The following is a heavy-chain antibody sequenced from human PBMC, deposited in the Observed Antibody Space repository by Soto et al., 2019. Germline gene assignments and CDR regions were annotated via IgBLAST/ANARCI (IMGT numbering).Heavy chain of an antibody. D-gene: IGHD6-19*01. J-gene: IGHJ4*02. CDR2: INAGNGNT. V-gene: IGHV1-3*01. CDR1: GYTFTTYA. CDR3: ARAVAVPADFDY. Sequence: GASVKVSCKASGYTFTTYAMHWVRQAPGQRLEWMGWINAGNGNTKYSQKFQGRVTITRDTSASTAYMELSSLRSEDTAVYYCARAVAVPADFDYWGQGTLVTVSS.